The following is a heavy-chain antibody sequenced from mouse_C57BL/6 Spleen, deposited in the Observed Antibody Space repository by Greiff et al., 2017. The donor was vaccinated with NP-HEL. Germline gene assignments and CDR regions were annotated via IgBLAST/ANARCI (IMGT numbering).Heavy chain of an antibody. CDR2: IDPNSGGT. Sequence: VQLQQPGAELVKPGASVKLSCKASGYTFTSYWMHWVKQRPGRGLGWIGRIDPNSGGTKYNEKFKSKATLTVDKPSSTAYMQLSSLTSEDSAVYYCAREGGSSGYAYYYAMDYWGQGTSVTVSS. J-gene: IGHJ4*01. V-gene: IGHV1-72*01. CDR1: GYTFTSYW. CDR3: AREGGSSGYAYYYAMDY. D-gene: IGHD3-2*02.